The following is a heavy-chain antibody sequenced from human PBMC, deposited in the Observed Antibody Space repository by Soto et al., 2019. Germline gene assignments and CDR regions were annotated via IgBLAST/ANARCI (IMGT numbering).Heavy chain of an antibody. Sequence: QVQLVESGGGLVKPGGSLRLSCAASGFTFSDYYMSWIRQAPGKGLEWVSYISSSSSYTNYADSVKGRFTISRDNAKNSLYLQMNSLRAEDTAVYYCARLTYKLLPHYWCQGTLVTVSS. CDR2: ISSSSSYT. J-gene: IGHJ4*02. V-gene: IGHV3-11*05. CDR3: ARLTYKLLPHY. CDR1: GFTFSDYY. D-gene: IGHD1-20*01.